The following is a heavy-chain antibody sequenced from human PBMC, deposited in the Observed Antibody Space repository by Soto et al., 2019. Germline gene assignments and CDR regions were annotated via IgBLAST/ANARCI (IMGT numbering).Heavy chain of an antibody. V-gene: IGHV1-69*06. CDR3: AREGGSDSYDAFDI. Sequence: GASVKVSCKASGGTFSSYAISWVRQAPGQGLEWMGGIIPIFGTANYAQKFQGRVTITADKSTSTAYMELSSLRSEDTAVYYCAREGGSDSYDAFDIWGQGTMVTVS. CDR1: GGTFSSYA. D-gene: IGHD3-16*01. J-gene: IGHJ3*02. CDR2: IIPIFGTA.